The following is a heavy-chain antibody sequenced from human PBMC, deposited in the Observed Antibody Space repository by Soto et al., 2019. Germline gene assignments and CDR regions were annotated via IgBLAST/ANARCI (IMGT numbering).Heavy chain of an antibody. J-gene: IGHJ6*02. V-gene: IGHV3-21*01. D-gene: IGHD6-6*01. Sequence: GGSLRLSCAASGFTFSSYSMNWVRQAPGKGLEWVSSISSSSFSINYADSVKGRFSISRDNAQNSLHLQMNNLRAEDTAVYYCARNESSNIYGMDVWGQGNTITFSS. CDR1: GFTFSSYS. CDR3: ARNESSNIYGMDV. CDR2: ISSSSFSI.